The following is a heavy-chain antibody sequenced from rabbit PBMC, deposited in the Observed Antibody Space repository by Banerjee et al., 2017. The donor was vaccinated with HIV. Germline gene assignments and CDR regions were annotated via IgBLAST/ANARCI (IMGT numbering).Heavy chain of an antibody. J-gene: IGHJ4*01. Sequence: QEQLVESGGGLVQPGGSLKLSCKASGFDFSSYGVSWVRQAPGKGLEWIGYIDPIFHITTYASWVNGRFTISSHNAQNTLYLQLNSLTAADTATYFCVRGASNSGYYSLWGPGTLVTVS. CDR1: GFDFSSYG. V-gene: IGHV1S47*01. CDR2: IDPIFHIT. D-gene: IGHD1-1*01. CDR3: VRGASNSGYYSL.